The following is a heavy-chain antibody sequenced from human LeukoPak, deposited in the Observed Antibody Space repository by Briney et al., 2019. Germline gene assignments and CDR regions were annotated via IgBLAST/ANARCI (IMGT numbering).Heavy chain of an antibody. Sequence: QTGGSLRLSCAASGFTFSSYAMSWVRQAPGKGLEWVSAISGGSADYADSVKGRFSISIDNSKNTLYLQMNSLRAEDTAVYYCAKDRSSRYDFWSGSFSHYYYYYVDVWGKGTTVTVSS. CDR2: ISGGSA. V-gene: IGHV3-23*01. J-gene: IGHJ6*03. CDR1: GFTFSSYA. CDR3: AKDRSSRYDFWSGSFSHYYYYYVDV. D-gene: IGHD3-3*01.